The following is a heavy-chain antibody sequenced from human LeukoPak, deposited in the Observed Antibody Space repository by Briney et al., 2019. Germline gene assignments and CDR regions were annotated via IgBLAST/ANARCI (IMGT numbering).Heavy chain of an antibody. D-gene: IGHD6-6*01. CDR1: GFTFSSYA. CDR2: INHSGST. CDR3: ARLAARRVVRAFDI. V-gene: IGHV4-34*01. J-gene: IGHJ3*02. Sequence: GSLRLSCAASGFTFSSYAMSWIRQPPGKGLEWIGEINHSGSTNYNPSLKSRVTISVDTSKNQFSLRLSSVTAADTAVYYCARLAARRVVRAFDIWGQGTMVTV.